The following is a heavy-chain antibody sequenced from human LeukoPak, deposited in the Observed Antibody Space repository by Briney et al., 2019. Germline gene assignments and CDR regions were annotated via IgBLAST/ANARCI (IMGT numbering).Heavy chain of an antibody. Sequence: ASVKVSCKASGYTFTGYYMHWVRQAPGQGLEWMGWINPNSGGTNYAQKFLGRVTMTRDTSISTAYMELSRLRSDDTAVYYCASGSGSYYGYYYYYMDVWGKGTTVTVSS. CDR3: ASGSGSYYGYYYYYMDV. CDR2: INPNSGGT. D-gene: IGHD1-26*01. CDR1: GYTFTGYY. J-gene: IGHJ6*03. V-gene: IGHV1-2*02.